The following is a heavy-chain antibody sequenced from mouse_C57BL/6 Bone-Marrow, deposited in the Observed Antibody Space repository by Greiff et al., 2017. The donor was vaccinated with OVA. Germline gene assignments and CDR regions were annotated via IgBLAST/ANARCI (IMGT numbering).Heavy chain of an antibody. CDR3: ARPVVPDARDY. CDR2: ISSGSSSI. Sequence: EVKLVESGGGLVKPGGSLKLSCAASGFTFSDYGMHWVRQAPEKGLEWVAYISSGSSSIYYADTVKGRFTISRDNAKNTLFLQMTSLRSEDTAMYYCARPVVPDARDYWGQGTSVTVSS. V-gene: IGHV5-17*01. CDR1: GFTFSDYG. D-gene: IGHD1-1*01. J-gene: IGHJ4*01.